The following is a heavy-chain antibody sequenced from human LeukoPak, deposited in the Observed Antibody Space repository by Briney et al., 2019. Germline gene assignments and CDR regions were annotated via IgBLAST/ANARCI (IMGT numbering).Heavy chain of an antibody. CDR1: GYTFTGYY. V-gene: IGHV1-2*02. D-gene: IGHD3-3*01. CDR3: ARDLEWLYPGGAFDI. CDR2: INPNSGGT. J-gene: IGHJ3*02. Sequence: ASVKVSCKASGYTFTGYYMHWVRQAPGQGLEWMGWINPNSGGTNYAQKLQGRVTMTRDTSISTAYMELSRLRSDDTAVYYCARDLEWLYPGGAFDIWGQGTMVTVSS.